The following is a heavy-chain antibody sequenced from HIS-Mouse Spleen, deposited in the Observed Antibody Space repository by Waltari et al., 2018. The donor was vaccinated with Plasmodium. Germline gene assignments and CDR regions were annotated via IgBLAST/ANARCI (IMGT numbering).Heavy chain of an antibody. J-gene: IGHJ4*02. Sequence: QVQLQQWGAGLLKPSETLSLTCAVYGGSFSGSYWSGIRQPPGKGLEWIGEINHSGSTNYNPSLKSRVTISVDTSKNQFSLKLSSVTAADTAVYYCASSGSGSYYYWGQGTLVTVSS. V-gene: IGHV4-34*01. CDR1: GGSFSGSY. CDR2: INHSGST. D-gene: IGHD3-10*01. CDR3: ASSGSGSYYY.